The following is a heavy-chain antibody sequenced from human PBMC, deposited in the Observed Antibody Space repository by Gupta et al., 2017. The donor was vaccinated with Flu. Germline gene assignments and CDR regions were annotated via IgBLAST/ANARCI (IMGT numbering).Heavy chain of an antibody. V-gene: IGHV4-34*01. D-gene: IGHD2-2*01. CDR3: ARVCSSTSCRRGRGTFDP. CDR2: INHSGST. J-gene: IGHJ5*02. Sequence: GKGLEWIGEINHSGSTNYNPSLKSRVTISVDTSKNQFSLKLSSVTAADTTVYYCARVCSSTSCRRGRGTFDPWGQGTLVTVSS.